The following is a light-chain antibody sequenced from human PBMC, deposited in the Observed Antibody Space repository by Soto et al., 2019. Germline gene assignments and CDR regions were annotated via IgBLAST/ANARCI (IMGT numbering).Light chain of an antibody. CDR3: QQHGIHPIT. CDR1: QSVSSSS. CDR2: GAY. J-gene: IGKJ5*01. Sequence: IVLTQSPGTLSLYPGERATLSCSASQSVSSSSLALYQQKPDQAPRLLIYGAYSSATCLPDRFSGSGSGTSFTVTISRLEPEEFAVYESQQHGIHPITFGHGTRLEIK. V-gene: IGKV3-20*01.